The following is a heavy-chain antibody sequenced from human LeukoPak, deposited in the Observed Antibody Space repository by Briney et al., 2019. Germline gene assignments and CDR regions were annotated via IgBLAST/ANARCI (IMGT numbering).Heavy chain of an antibody. CDR3: ARDTSRGLDY. CDR1: GFTFRTSG. J-gene: IGHJ4*02. CDR2: ISSSSSTI. D-gene: IGHD3-10*01. Sequence: GGSLRLSCAASGFTFRTSGMNWVRQAPGKGLEWVSYISSSSSTIYYADSVKGRFTISRDNAKNSLYLQMNSLRAEDTAVYYCARDTSRGLDYWGQGTLVTVSS. V-gene: IGHV3-48*01.